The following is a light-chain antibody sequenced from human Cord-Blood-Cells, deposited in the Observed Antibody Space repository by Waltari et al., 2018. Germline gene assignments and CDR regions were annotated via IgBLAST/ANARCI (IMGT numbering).Light chain of an antibody. CDR3: QQYGSSPWT. Sequence: IVLTSSPGTLSLCPGGRATLPCRASQSVSSSYLAWYQQKPGQAPRLLIYGASRRATGIPDRFSGSGSGTDFTLTISRLEPEDFAAYYCQQYGSSPWTFGQGTKVEIK. CDR2: GAS. CDR1: QSVSSSY. V-gene: IGKV3-20*01. J-gene: IGKJ1*01.